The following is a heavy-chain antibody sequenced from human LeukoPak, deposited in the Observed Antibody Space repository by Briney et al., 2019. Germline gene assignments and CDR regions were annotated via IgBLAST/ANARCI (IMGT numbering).Heavy chain of an antibody. Sequence: GGSLRLSCAASEFTYSAYAMSWVRQAPGKGLEWVSTISGDGRSTFYADSVKGRFTISRDDSKTTLFLQMNSLRAEDTAIYYCTRRYGGWGAFDIWGQGTVVTVSS. CDR2: ISGDGRST. CDR3: TRRYGGWGAFDI. CDR1: EFTYSAYA. D-gene: IGHD4-23*01. J-gene: IGHJ3*02. V-gene: IGHV3-23*01.